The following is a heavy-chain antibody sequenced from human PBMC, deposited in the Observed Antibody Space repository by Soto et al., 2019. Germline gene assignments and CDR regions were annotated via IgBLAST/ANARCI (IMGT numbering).Heavy chain of an antibody. CDR2: VYYTGST. J-gene: IGHJ4*02. V-gene: IGHV4-39*01. CDR3: TRRVRSTGLLDY. CDR1: GNSISGTSSF. D-gene: IGHD4-4*01. Sequence: QLQLRESGPGLVKPSETLSLTCTVSGNSISGTSSFWAWIRQPPGKNLEWIGSVYYTGSTYYNSSLKGRVSISIDTSKNQFSLSLNSVTAADTAVYYCTRRVRSTGLLDYWGQGALVTVSS.